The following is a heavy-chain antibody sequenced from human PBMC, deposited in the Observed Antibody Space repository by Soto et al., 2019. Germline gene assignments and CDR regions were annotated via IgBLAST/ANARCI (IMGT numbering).Heavy chain of an antibody. Sequence: QVQLVQSGAEVKKPGASVKVSCKASGYTFTSYAMHWVRQAPGQRLEWMGWINAGNGNTKYSQKFQGRVTITRDTAASTAYMELSSLRSEDTALYYCASGLDYYYMDVWGKGTTVTVSS. CDR1: GYTFTSYA. CDR2: INAGNGNT. CDR3: ASGLDYYYMDV. J-gene: IGHJ6*03. V-gene: IGHV1-3*01. D-gene: IGHD2-21*01.